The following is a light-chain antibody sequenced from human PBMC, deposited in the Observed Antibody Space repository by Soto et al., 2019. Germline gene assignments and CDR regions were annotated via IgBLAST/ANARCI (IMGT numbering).Light chain of an antibody. CDR1: NIGSKS. V-gene: IGLV3-21*04. Sequence: SYELTQPPSVSVAPGETARIPCGANNIGSKSVHWYQQKPGQAPVLIIYYDSDRPSGIPERFSASNSGNTATLTISRVEAGDEADYLCQVWDSREVFGGGTKVTVL. CDR2: YDS. CDR3: QVWDSREV. J-gene: IGLJ2*01.